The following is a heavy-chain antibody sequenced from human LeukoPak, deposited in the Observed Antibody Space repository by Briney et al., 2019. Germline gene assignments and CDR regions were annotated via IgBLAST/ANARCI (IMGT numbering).Heavy chain of an antibody. D-gene: IGHD3/OR15-3a*01. CDR3: ARQGPRGLKDAFDV. V-gene: IGHV5-51*01. CDR2: IHPGDSDT. Sequence: PGESLKISCKASGYSFANYWIGWVRQMPGKGLEWMGIIHPGDSDTRYSPSFEGQVTISADKSISTAYLQWSSLKASDTAMYYCARQGPRGLKDAFDVWGQGTMVTVSS. J-gene: IGHJ3*01. CDR1: GYSFANYW.